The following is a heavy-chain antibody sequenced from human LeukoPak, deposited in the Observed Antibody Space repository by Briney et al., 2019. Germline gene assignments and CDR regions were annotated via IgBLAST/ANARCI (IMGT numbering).Heavy chain of an antibody. CDR2: IYSSGSN. V-gene: IGHV4-4*07. CDR1: GGSISGYF. J-gene: IGHJ4*02. CDR3: AREPTSGREPTSGRPLDY. Sequence: SETLSLTRTVSGGSISGYFWSWIRQPAGKGLEWIGRIYSSGSNNYNPSLKSRVTMSLDTSKNHLSLNLSSVTAADTAVYYCAREPTSGREPTSGRPLDYWGQGTLVTVSS. D-gene: IGHD5-12*01.